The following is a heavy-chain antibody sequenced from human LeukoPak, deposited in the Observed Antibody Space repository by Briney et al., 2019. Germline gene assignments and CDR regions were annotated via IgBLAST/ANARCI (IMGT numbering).Heavy chain of an antibody. V-gene: IGHV1-2*06. Sequence: ASVKVSCKASGYTFTGHYMHWVRQAPGQGLEWMGRINPNSGGTNYAQKFQGRVTMTRDTSISTAYMELSRLRSDDTAVYYCARRLSGSYLDYWGQGTLVTVSS. CDR3: ARRLSGSYLDY. CDR1: GYTFTGHY. CDR2: INPNSGGT. D-gene: IGHD1-26*01. J-gene: IGHJ4*02.